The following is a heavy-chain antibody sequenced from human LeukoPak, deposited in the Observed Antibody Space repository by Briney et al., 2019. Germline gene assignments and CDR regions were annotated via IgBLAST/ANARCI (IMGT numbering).Heavy chain of an antibody. Sequence: PGGSLRLSCAASGFTFSSYEMNWVRQAPGKGLEWVSYISSSGSTIYYADSVKGRFTISRDNAKNSLYLQMNSLRAEDTAVYYCAKGDIVLMVYPQGFDYWGQGTLVTVSS. CDR1: GFTFSSYE. CDR3: AKGDIVLMVYPQGFDY. CDR2: ISSSGSTI. V-gene: IGHV3-48*03. J-gene: IGHJ4*02. D-gene: IGHD2-8*01.